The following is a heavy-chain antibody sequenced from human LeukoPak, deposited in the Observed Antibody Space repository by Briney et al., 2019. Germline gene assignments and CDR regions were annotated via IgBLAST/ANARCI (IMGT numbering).Heavy chain of an antibody. CDR1: GFTFDDYA. CDR3: AKDMWRFGELDYDY. Sequence: PGGSLRLSCAASGFTFDDYAMHWVPQAPGRGLEWVSLISGDGGSTYYADSVKGRFTISRDNSKNSLYLQMNSLRTEDTALYYCAKDMWRFGELDYDYWGQGTLVTVSS. J-gene: IGHJ4*02. V-gene: IGHV3-43*02. D-gene: IGHD3-10*01. CDR2: ISGDGGST.